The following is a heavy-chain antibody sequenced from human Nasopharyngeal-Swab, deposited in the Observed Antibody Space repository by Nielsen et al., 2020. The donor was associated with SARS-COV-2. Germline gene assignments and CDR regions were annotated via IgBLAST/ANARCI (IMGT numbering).Heavy chain of an antibody. D-gene: IGHD3-22*01. CDR2: IIPILGTA. V-gene: IGHV1-69*01. Sequence: WVRQAPGQGLEWMGGIIPILGTANYAQKFQGRVTITADESTSTAHMELSSLRSEDTAVYYCARGPSSGYYLYAFDIWGQGTMVTVSS. J-gene: IGHJ3*02. CDR3: ARGPSSGYYLYAFDI.